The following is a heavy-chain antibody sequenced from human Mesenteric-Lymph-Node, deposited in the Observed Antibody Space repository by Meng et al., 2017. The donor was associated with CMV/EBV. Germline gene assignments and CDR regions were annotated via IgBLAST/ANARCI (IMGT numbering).Heavy chain of an antibody. V-gene: IGHV4-39*07. D-gene: IGHD2-8*01. CDR1: GGPISSSSYY. CDR3: ATLLMVYATY. Sequence: LRLSCTVSGGPISSSSYYWGWIRQPPGKGLEWIVSIYYSGSTYYNPSLKSRVTISVDTSKNQFSLKLSSVTAADTAVYYCATLLMVYATYWGQGTLVTVSS. J-gene: IGHJ4*02. CDR2: IYYSGST.